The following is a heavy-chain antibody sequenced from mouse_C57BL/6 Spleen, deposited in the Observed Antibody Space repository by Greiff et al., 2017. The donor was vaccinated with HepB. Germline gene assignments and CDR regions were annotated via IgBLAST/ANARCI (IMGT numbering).Heavy chain of an antibody. Sequence: EVKVVESEGGLVQPGSSMKLSCTASGFTFSDYYMAWVRQVPEKGLEWVANINYDGSSTYYLDSLKSRFIISRDNAKNILYLQMSSLKSEDTATYYCARCGYDVGGYAMDYWGQGTSGTVSS. CDR3: ARCGYDVGGYAMDY. CDR2: INYDGSST. J-gene: IGHJ4*01. CDR1: GFTFSDYY. V-gene: IGHV5-16*01. D-gene: IGHD2-2*01.